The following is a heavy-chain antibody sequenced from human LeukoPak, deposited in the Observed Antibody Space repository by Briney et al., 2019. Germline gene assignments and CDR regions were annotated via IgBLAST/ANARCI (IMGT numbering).Heavy chain of an antibody. V-gene: IGHV3-23*01. CDR2: ISGSGGST. CDR1: GFTFSSYA. D-gene: IGHD3-10*01. CDR3: AKDLDLWFGEFFDY. J-gene: IGHJ4*02. Sequence: QTGGSLRLSCAASGFTFSSYAMSWVRQAPGKGLEWVSAISGSGGSTYYADSVKGRFTISRDNSKNTLYLQMNSLRAEDTAVYYCAKDLDLWFGEFFDYWGQGTLVTVSS.